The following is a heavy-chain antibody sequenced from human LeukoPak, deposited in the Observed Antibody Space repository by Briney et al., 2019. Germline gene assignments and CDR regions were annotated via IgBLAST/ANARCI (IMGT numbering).Heavy chain of an antibody. CDR2: ISSSSSAK. CDR3: ASPPDIVVEPDAITAYYYMAV. D-gene: IGHD2-2*02. CDR1: GFTFSSYN. Sequence: PGGSLRLSCAASGFTFSSYNLNWVRQAPGKGLEWVSFISSSSSAKYYADSVRGRFTISRNNAKNSLYLQMNSLRAEDTAVYYCASPPDIVVEPDAITAYYYMAVWGKGTTVTVSS. V-gene: IGHV3-48*04. J-gene: IGHJ6*03.